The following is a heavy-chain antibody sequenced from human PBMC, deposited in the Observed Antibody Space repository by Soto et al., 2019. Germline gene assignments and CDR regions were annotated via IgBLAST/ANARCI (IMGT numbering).Heavy chain of an antibody. V-gene: IGHV1-2*02. CDR3: ARGFGSSWDWFEP. D-gene: IGHD6-13*01. J-gene: IGHJ5*02. CDR1: GYTFTRYY. CDR2: INPNSGGT. Sequence: ASVTVSCKASGYTFTRYYMHWVRQAPGQGLEWMGWINPNSGGTNYAQKFQGIVTMTRNTSISTAYMDLSSLRSEDTAVYYCARGFGSSWDWFEPWGQGTLVTVSS.